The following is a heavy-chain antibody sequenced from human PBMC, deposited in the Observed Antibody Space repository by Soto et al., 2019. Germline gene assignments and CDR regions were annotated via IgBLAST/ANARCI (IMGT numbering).Heavy chain of an antibody. V-gene: IGHV4-31*01. CDR3: ARVLVVVIGYCYFDL. CDR1: GGSISSGCYY. D-gene: IGHD3-3*01. CDR2: IYYSGST. J-gene: IGHJ2*01. Sequence: QVQLQESGPGLVKPSQTLSLTCTVSGGSISSGCYYWSWIRQPPGNGRWWIGDIYYSGSTYYNPSFLGLVTISVDTAKNQFSLKLSSVTAADTTVYYCARVLVVVIGYCYFDLCGRGTLVTVS.